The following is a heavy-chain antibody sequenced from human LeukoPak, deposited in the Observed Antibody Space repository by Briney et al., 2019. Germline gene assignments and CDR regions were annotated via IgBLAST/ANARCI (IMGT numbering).Heavy chain of an antibody. CDR1: GGSISNYY. CDR2: IYTSGST. V-gene: IGHV4-4*07. Sequence: SETLSLTCTVSGGSISNYYWSWIRQRAGKGLEWIGLIYTSGSTNYNPSLKSRVTMSVDTSNNQFSLRLSSVTAADTAVYYCAQESGASAGADYWGQGTLVTVSS. CDR3: AQESGASAGADY. J-gene: IGHJ4*02. D-gene: IGHD6-13*01.